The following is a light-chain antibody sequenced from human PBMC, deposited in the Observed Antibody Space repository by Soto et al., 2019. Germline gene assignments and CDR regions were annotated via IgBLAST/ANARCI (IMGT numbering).Light chain of an antibody. V-gene: IGKV1-39*01. CDR3: QHSYSSPG. CDR2: AAS. CDR1: QNIDTF. J-gene: IGKJ3*01. Sequence: IQLTQSPASLSASVGDRVTINCRASQNIDTFLNWYHQKPGKAPKLLFYAASSLQNGVSTRFSGSGSGTDFTLTISGLQPEDYGTYYWQHSYSSPGFGPGTKVDIK.